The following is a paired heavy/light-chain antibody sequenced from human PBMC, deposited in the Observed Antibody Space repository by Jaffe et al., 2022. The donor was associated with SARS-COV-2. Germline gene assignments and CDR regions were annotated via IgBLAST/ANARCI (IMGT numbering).Light chain of an antibody. CDR1: QSLPTRD. Sequence: EIVLTQSPGTLSLSPGERATLSCRASQSLPTRDLAWYQQKPGQAPRLLIFATSARATGIPDRFSGSGSGTGFTLTITRLEPEDFALYYCQHYVGPPYTFGQGTKLEIK. J-gene: IGKJ2*01. CDR2: ATS. V-gene: IGKV3-20*01. CDR3: QHYVGPPYT.
Heavy chain of an antibody. CDR1: GLTFGSHW. D-gene: IGHD3-16*01. J-gene: IGHJ4*02. CDR3: ASRPADKEYYGVFDF. CDR2: INQDGSEQ. Sequence: VQLVESGGGLVRPGGSLRLSCAASGLTFGSHWVTWVRQIPGKGLEWVANINQDGSEQNYVDSVKGRFTISRDNAKNSVFLQMNSLRAEDTALYYCASRPADKEYYGVFDFWGQGALVTVSS. V-gene: IGHV3-7*01.